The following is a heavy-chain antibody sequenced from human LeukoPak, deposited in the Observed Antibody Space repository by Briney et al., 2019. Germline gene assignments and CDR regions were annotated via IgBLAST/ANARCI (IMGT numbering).Heavy chain of an antibody. CDR3: ARVKRPTDAFDI. Sequence: GGSLRLSCAASGFTFSSYGMHWVRQAPGKGLEWVAFIRYDGSNKYYADSVKGRFTISRDNSKNTLYLQMNSLRAEDTAVYYCARVKRPTDAFDIWGQGTMVTVSS. CDR1: GFTFSSYG. J-gene: IGHJ3*02. CDR2: IRYDGSNK. V-gene: IGHV3-30*02.